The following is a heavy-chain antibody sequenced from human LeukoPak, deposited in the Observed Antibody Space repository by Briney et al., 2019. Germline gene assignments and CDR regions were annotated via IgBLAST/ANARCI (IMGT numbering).Heavy chain of an antibody. D-gene: IGHD4-23*01. CDR2: IRYDGSNK. Sequence: PGGSLRLSCAASGFTFSSYGMHWVRQAPGKGLEWVAFIRYDGSNKYYADSVKGRFTISRDNSKNTLYLQMISLRLEDTAVYYCAKDLPGTTVVTPAPGYWGQGTLVTVSS. CDR3: AKDLPGTTVVTPAPGY. CDR1: GFTFSSYG. V-gene: IGHV3-30*02. J-gene: IGHJ4*02.